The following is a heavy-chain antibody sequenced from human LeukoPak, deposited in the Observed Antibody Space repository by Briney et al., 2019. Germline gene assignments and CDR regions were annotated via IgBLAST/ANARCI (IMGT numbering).Heavy chain of an antibody. CDR1: GYSFTSYW. D-gene: IGHD1-26*01. J-gene: IGHJ4*02. V-gene: IGHV5-51*03. Sequence: GESLKISCKGSGYSFTSYWIGWVRQMPGKGLEWMGIIYPGDSDTRYSPSFQGQVTISADKSISTAYLQWSSLKASDPAMYYWTKRYSGSYFDYWGQGTLVTVSS. CDR3: TKRYSGSYFDY. CDR2: IYPGDSDT.